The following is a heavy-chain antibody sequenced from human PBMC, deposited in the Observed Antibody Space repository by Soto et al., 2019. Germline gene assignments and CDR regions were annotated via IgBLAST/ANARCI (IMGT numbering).Heavy chain of an antibody. V-gene: IGHV1-69*12. Sequence: QVQLGQSGAEVKKPGSSVKVSCKASGGTFSSYAISWVRQAPGQGLDCMGGIIPIFGTANYAQKVQVRGPITADESTSTAYMELSSMRYEDTAVYYCARVPQQLATFGYYFDYWGQGTLVTVSS. CDR2: IIPIFGTA. CDR3: ARVPQQLATFGYYFDY. CDR1: GGTFSSYA. J-gene: IGHJ4*02. D-gene: IGHD6-13*01.